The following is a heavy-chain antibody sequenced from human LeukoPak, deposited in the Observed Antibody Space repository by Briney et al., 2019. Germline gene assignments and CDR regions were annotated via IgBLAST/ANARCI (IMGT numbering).Heavy chain of an antibody. CDR2: MHPTGIT. J-gene: IGHJ3*02. D-gene: IGHD5-18*01. CDR3: ATGDTAMERNSDAFDI. Sequence: SETLSLTCTVSGYSISAGFHWGWIRQSPGKGLEWLVSMHPTGITYYNPSLKSRVTISLDTSKNQFSLKLSSVTAADTAVYYCATGDTAMERNSDAFDIWGQGTMVTASS. CDR1: GYSISAGFH. V-gene: IGHV4-38-2*02.